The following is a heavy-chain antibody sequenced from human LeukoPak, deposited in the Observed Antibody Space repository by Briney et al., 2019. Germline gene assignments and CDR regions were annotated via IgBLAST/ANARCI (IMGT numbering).Heavy chain of an antibody. CDR1: GYTLTELS. CDR2: FDPEDGEK. Sequence: VASVKVSCKVSGYTLTELSMHWVRQAPGKGLEWMGGFDPEDGEKIYAQKFQGRVTMTEDTSTDTAYMELSSLRSEDTAVYYCATAPSGSWSSSWVDYWGQGTLVTVSS. V-gene: IGHV1-24*01. CDR3: ATAPSGSWSSSWVDY. J-gene: IGHJ4*02. D-gene: IGHD6-13*01.